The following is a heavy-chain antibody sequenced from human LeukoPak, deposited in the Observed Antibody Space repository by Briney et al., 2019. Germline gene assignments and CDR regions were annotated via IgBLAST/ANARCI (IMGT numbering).Heavy chain of an antibody. CDR1: GFAFSSYS. CDR2: ISSSSSTI. J-gene: IGHJ5*02. CDR3: ARHFRGLSSGWWYNWFDP. V-gene: IGHV3-48*01. Sequence: GGSLRLSCGASGFAFSSYSMNWVRQAPGKGLEWVSYISSSSSTIYYADSVKGRFTISRDNAKNSLYLQMNSLRAEDTAVYYCARHFRGLSSGWWYNWFDPWGQGTLVTVSS. D-gene: IGHD6-19*01.